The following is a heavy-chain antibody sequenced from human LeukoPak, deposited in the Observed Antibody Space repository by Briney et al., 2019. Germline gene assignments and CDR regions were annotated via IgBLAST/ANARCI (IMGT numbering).Heavy chain of an antibody. Sequence: SETLSLTCTVSGGSISSYYWSWIRQPPGKGLEWIGYIYYSGSATYNPSLKSRVTISVDTSKNQFSLKLSSLTAADTAVYYCARVPYGSGENWFDLWAREPWSPSPQ. J-gene: IGHJ5*02. CDR1: GGSISSYY. V-gene: IGHV4-59*01. CDR3: ARVPYGSGENWFDL. D-gene: IGHD3-10*01. CDR2: IYYSGSA.